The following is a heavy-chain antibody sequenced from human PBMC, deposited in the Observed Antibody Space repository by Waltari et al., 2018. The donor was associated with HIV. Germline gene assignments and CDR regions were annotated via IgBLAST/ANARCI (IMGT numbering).Heavy chain of an antibody. V-gene: IGHV4-39*01. D-gene: IGHD6-13*01. CDR1: GGSISSSSYY. CDR3: ARHLNRIAAAGTWWFDP. J-gene: IGHJ5*02. CDR2: IYYSGST. Sequence: QLQLQESGPGLVKPSETLSLTCTVSGGSISSSSYYWGGIRQPPGKGLEWIGSIYYSGSTYYNPSLKSRVTISVDTSKNQFSLKLSSVTAADTAVYYCARHLNRIAAAGTWWFDPWGQGTLVTVSS.